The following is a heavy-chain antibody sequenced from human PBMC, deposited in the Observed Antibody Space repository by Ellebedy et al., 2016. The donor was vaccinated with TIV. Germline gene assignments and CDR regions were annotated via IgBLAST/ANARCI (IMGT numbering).Heavy chain of an antibody. CDR3: ASLMVYAMDLDY. CDR2: IKQDGSEK. D-gene: IGHD2-8*01. Sequence: PGGSLRLSCAASGFTFSSYWMSWVRQAPGNRLEWVANIKQDGSEKYYVASVKGRFTISRDNAKNSLYLQMNSLRAEDTAVYYCASLMVYAMDLDYWGQGTLVTVSS. V-gene: IGHV3-7*01. J-gene: IGHJ4*02. CDR1: GFTFSSYW.